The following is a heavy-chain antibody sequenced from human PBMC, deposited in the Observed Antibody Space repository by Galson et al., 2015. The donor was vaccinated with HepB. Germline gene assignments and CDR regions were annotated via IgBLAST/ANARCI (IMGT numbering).Heavy chain of an antibody. CDR2: IKIDGSEK. CDR1: GFTFRSYW. Sequence: SLRLSCAASGFTFRSYWMSWVRQAPGKGLEWVANIKIDGSEKYYVDSVKGRFTISRENAKNSLYLQMNSLRAGDTAVYYCARGTPGGRSFDYWGQGTLVTVSS. V-gene: IGHV3-7*04. D-gene: IGHD3-16*01. J-gene: IGHJ4*02. CDR3: ARGTPGGRSFDY.